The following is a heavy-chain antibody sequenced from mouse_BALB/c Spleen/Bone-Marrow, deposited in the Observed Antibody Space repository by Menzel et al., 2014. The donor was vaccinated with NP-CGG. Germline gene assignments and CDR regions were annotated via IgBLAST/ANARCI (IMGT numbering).Heavy chain of an antibody. Sequence: VKLQESGAELVKPGASVKLSCKASSYTFTSYYMYWVKQRPGQGLEWIGEINPSNGGTNFNEKFKSKATLTVDKSSSTAYMQLSSLTSEDSAVYYCTREGDSPFAYWGQGTLVTVSA. CDR1: SYTFTSYY. CDR3: TREGDSPFAY. V-gene: IGHV1S81*02. J-gene: IGHJ3*01. CDR2: INPSNGGT. D-gene: IGHD2-13*01.